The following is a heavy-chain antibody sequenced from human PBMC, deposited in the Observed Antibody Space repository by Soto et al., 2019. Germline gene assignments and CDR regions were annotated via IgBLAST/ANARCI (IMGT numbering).Heavy chain of an antibody. CDR3: ARDPGYSYGYN. D-gene: IGHD5-18*01. Sequence: QVQLVQSGAEVKKPGASVKVSCKASGYTFTSYAMHWVRQAPGQRLEWMGWINAGNGNTKYSQKFQGSVTITRDTSVSTAYMELSSVRSEDTAVYYCARDPGYSYGYNWGQGTLVTVSS. CDR2: INAGNGNT. J-gene: IGHJ4*02. V-gene: IGHV1-3*01. CDR1: GYTFTSYA.